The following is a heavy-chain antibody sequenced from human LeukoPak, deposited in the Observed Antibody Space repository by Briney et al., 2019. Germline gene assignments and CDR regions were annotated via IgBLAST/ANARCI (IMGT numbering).Heavy chain of an antibody. Sequence: PSETLSLTCTVSGGSISSYYWSWIRQPPGKGLEWIGYIYYSGSTNYNPSLKSRVTISVDTSKNQFSLKLSSVTAADTAVYYCVRPNYGSSGYYSSGAFDIWGQGTMVTVSS. CDR1: GGSISSYY. J-gene: IGHJ3*02. CDR3: VRPNYGSSGYYSSGAFDI. D-gene: IGHD3-22*01. V-gene: IGHV4-59*08. CDR2: IYYSGST.